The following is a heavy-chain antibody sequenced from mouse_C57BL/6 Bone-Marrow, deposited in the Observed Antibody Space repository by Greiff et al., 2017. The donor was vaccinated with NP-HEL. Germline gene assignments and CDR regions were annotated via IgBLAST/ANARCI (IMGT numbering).Heavy chain of an antibody. CDR1: GFTFSDFY. D-gene: IGHD4-1*01. V-gene: IGHV7-1*01. CDR2: SRNKANDYTT. Sequence: EVKVVESGGGLVQSGRSLRLSCATSGFTFSDFYMEWVRQAPGKGLEWIAASRNKANDYTTEYSASVKGRFIVSRDTYQSILYLQMNALRAEDTAIYYCARDASGTFAYWGQGTLVTVSA. CDR3: ARDASGTFAY. J-gene: IGHJ3*01.